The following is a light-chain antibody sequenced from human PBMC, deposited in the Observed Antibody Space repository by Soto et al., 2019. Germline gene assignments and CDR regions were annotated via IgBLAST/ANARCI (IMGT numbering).Light chain of an antibody. V-gene: IGKV3-20*01. CDR2: GAS. CDR3: QQYVISVT. Sequence: EIMLTQSPGTLYLSPGERATLSCRASQTISGNYLAWYQQKPGQAPRLLIYGASNRATGIPERFTGSGSGTDFTLTISRLETQDSAMYYCQQYVISVTFGQGTRLENK. CDR1: QTISGNY. J-gene: IGKJ5*01.